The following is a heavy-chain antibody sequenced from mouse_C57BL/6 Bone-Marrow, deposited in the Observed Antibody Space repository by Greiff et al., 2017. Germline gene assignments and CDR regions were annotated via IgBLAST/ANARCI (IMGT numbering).Heavy chain of an antibody. Sequence: VHVQQSGAELVKPGASVKLSCTASGFNIKDYYIHWVKQRTEQGLEWIGRIDPDDGDTKYAPKFQDKATITADTSSNTAYLQLSSLTSEDTAVYYCTRGLKHNGTNYWGQGTTVTVPS. V-gene: IGHV14-2*01. CDR2: IDPDDGDT. D-gene: IGHD1-1*01. CDR1: GFNIKDYY. J-gene: IGHJ2*01. CDR3: TRGLKHNGTNY.